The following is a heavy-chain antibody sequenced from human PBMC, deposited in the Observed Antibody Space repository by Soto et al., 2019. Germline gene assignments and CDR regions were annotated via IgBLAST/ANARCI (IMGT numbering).Heavy chain of an antibody. CDR1: GLVFNTYW. D-gene: IGHD3-10*01. CDR2: IDQDGSAT. Sequence: VQLVESGGGLVQPGGSLRLSCAASGLVFNTYWVEWVRQAPGKGLEWVASIDQDGSATYYADCVKGRFTISRDNAADSAHLHMNSLRVGDTAIYYCATPGSYSGGTWGQGTLVTVTS. CDR3: ATPGSYSGGT. J-gene: IGHJ5*02. V-gene: IGHV3-7*03.